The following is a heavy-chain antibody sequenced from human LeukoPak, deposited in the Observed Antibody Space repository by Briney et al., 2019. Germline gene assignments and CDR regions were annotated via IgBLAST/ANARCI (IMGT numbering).Heavy chain of an antibody. D-gene: IGHD3-10*01. V-gene: IGHV3-74*01. CDR3: ARGRAGNYYNHNDY. CDR1: GFTFSGSA. J-gene: IGHJ4*02. CDR2: SNGDGSIT. Sequence: GGSLRLSCAASGFTFSGSAMHWVRQAPGKGLVWVSRSNGDGSITAYADSVKGRFTISRDNAKNTLYLQMNSLRAEDTAVYYCARGRAGNYYNHNDYWGQGALVTVSS.